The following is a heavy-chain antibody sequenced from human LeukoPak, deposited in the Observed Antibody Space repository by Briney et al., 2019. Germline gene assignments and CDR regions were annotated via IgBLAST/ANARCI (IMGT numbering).Heavy chain of an antibody. Sequence: SETLSLTCAVXGXXXXXYXXXXIXXXXXXXXXXXXXXXXSGSTNYNPSLKSRVTISVDTSKNQFSLKLSSVTAADTAVYYCARGPLPLYSSGWPDDAFDIWGQGTMVTVSS. CDR1: GXXXXXYX. D-gene: IGHD6-19*01. V-gene: IGHV4-34*01. J-gene: IGHJ3*02. CDR3: ARGPLPLYSSGWPDDAFDI. CDR2: XXXSGST.